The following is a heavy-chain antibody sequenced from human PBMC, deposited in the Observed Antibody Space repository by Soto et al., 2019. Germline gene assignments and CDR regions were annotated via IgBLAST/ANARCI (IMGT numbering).Heavy chain of an antibody. CDR1: DDSITSNSYF. J-gene: IGHJ4*02. CDR3: ARSHIVPRLLLYPYDY. CDR2: IYYSGTT. V-gene: IGHV4-39*01. Sequence: PSETLSLTCTVSDDSITSNSYFWAWIRQPPGKGLEWIGSIYYSGTTYYNPSLKSRVTISVDRSKNQFSLKLSSVTAADTAVYYCARSHIVPRLLLYPYDYWGQGTLVIVSS. D-gene: IGHD6-6*01.